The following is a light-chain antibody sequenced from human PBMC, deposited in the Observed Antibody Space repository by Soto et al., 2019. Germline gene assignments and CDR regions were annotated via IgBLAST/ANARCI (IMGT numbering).Light chain of an antibody. CDR1: SSNIGSNT. V-gene: IGLV1-44*01. J-gene: IGLJ3*02. CDR2: GDN. CDR3: AAWDDSLNGGV. Sequence: QSVLTQPPSASGTSGQRVTISCSGSSSNIGSNTVNWYQQLPGTAPKLLIYGDNQRPSGVPDRFSGSKSGTSASLAIRGLQSEDEADYYCAAWDDSLNGGVFGGGTQLTVL.